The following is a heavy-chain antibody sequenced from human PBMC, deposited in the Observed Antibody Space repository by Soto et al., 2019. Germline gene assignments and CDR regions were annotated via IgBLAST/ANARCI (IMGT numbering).Heavy chain of an antibody. J-gene: IGHJ3*02. CDR2: IYPRYSDT. Sequence: PXDXLKIHVKCSEYXYTSYFLRWLRHMPGKGLEWIGIIYPRYSDTRYTPSFQGQVSISSDKSISTAYLHWSSLTAADTAMYYCARADAFDIWGQGTMVPVSS. CDR3: ARADAFDI. V-gene: IGHV5-51*01. CDR1: EYXYTSYF.